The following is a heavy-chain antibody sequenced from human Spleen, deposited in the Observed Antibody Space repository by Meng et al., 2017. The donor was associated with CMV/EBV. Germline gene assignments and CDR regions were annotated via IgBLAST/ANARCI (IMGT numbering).Heavy chain of an antibody. Sequence: GESLKISCAASGFTVSSNYMSWVRQAPGKGLEWVANINQDGTEKNYVDSVKGRFTISRDNAKSSLFLQMNSLRAEDTAVYYCARDCSSTSCYSDYYYYGMDVWGQGTTVTVSS. CDR1: GFTVSSNY. J-gene: IGHJ6*02. D-gene: IGHD2-2*01. CDR3: ARDCSSTSCYSDYYYYGMDV. CDR2: INQDGTEK. V-gene: IGHV3-7*01.